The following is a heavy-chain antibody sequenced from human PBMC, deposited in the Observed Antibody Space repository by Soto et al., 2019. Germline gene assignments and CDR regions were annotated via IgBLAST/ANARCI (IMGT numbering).Heavy chain of an antibody. CDR3: VRENRRAASAAALDY. CDR1: GFALSTYE. V-gene: IGHV3-48*03. D-gene: IGHD2-2*01. Sequence: EMQLAESGGGLVQPGGSLRLSCNASGFALSTYEIHWVRQAPGKGLEWISYISVSGNIRKYADSVDGRFSISRDNVANSIQLHLNSLSADDTAVDDCVRENRRAASAAALDYWGQGTLVIVSS. CDR2: ISVSGNIR. J-gene: IGHJ4*02.